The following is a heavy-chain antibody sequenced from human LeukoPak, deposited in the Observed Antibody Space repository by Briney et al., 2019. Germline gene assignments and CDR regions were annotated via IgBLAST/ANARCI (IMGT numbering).Heavy chain of an antibody. J-gene: IGHJ4*02. CDR3: AIVKKLMPEFEF. V-gene: IGHV1-2*02. CDR2: INPNSGAT. CDR1: GYTFIDYY. Sequence: GSSVKVTCKSSGYTFIDYYIHWVRQAPGQGLAWMGWINPNSGATKYAQKFQGRVYMTRDTSINTAYMDLTNLRSDDTAIFYCAIVKKLMPEFEFWGQGTLVTVSS. D-gene: IGHD2-8*01.